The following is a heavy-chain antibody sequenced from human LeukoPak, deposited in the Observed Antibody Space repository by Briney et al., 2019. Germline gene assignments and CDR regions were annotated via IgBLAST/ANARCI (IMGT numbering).Heavy chain of an antibody. Sequence: GRSLRLSCAASGFTFSSYGMHWVRQAPGKGLEWVAVIWYDGRNKFYADSLKGRFTISRDNSKNTLYLQMNSLGAEDTAVYYCARVNRGDAFDIWGQGTVVSVSS. D-gene: IGHD3-16*02. CDR3: ARVNRGDAFDI. CDR1: GFTFSSYG. CDR2: IWYDGRNK. J-gene: IGHJ3*02. V-gene: IGHV3-33*01.